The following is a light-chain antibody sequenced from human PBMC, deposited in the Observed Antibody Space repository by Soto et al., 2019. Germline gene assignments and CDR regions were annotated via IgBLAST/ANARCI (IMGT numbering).Light chain of an antibody. CDR3: QHYVYPQWT. Sequence: MILTQSPDTLSLSPVERATLSCRASQTGDSQYLAWYQQRPGQAPRLLIRGVFIRAAGIPDRFSGSGSETDVTLTISRLEPEESAGYFCQHYVYPQWTSGQGTKV. CDR1: QTGDSQY. CDR2: GVF. J-gene: IGKJ1*01. V-gene: IGKV3-20*01.